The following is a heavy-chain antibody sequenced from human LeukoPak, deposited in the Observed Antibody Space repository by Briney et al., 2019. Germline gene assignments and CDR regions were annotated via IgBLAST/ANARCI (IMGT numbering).Heavy chain of an antibody. CDR2: IYHSGST. D-gene: IGHD1-26*01. Sequence: SETLSLTCTVSGYSFNSGLYWGWIRQPPGKGLEWIGYIYHSGSTYYNPSLKSRVTISVDRSKNQFSLKLSSVTAADTAVYYCARYSIGGSYPNDAFDIWGQGTMVTVSS. V-gene: IGHV4-38-2*02. J-gene: IGHJ3*02. CDR3: ARYSIGGSYPNDAFDI. CDR1: GYSFNSGLY.